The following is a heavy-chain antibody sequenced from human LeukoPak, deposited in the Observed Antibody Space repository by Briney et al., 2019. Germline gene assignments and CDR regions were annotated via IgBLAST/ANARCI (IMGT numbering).Heavy chain of an antibody. CDR3: ARSWGIFGVVRYAFDI. D-gene: IGHD3-3*01. CDR2: IYTSGST. CDR1: GGSISSGSYY. J-gene: IGHJ3*02. Sequence: PSETLSLTCTVSGGSISSGSYYWRWIRQPGGKGLEWIGRIYTSGSTNYNPSLKSRVTISVDTSKTQFSLKLSSVTAADTAVYYCARSWGIFGVVRYAFDIWGQGTMVTVSS. V-gene: IGHV4-61*02.